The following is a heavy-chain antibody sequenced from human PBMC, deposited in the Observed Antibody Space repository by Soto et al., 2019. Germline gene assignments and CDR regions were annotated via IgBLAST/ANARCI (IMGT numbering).Heavy chain of an antibody. D-gene: IGHD2-15*01. CDR2: IYYSGST. V-gene: IGHV4-39*01. CDR3: ARQIDELLNYYFDY. J-gene: IGHJ4*02. CDR1: GGSISSSSYY. Sequence: QLLESGPGLVKPSETLSLTCTVSGGSISSSSYYWGWIRQPPGKGLEWIGSIYYSGSTYYNPSLKSRVTISVDTSKNQFSLKLSSVTAADTAVYYCARQIDELLNYYFDYWGQGTLVTVSS.